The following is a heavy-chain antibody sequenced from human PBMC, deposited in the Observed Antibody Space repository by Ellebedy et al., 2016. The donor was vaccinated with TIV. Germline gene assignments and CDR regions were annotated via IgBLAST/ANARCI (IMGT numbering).Heavy chain of an antibody. CDR2: VSHSGGS. J-gene: IGHJ4*02. Sequence: SETLSLXXAVSGDSITSGIYYWGWIRQSPRKGLEWIGSVSHSGGSYYNPSFIGRVTMPVDSSKNQVSLNLSSVTAADTAVYFCARGGEDFDYWGPGTLVTVSS. V-gene: IGHV4-39*07. CDR3: ARGGEDFDY. D-gene: IGHD3-10*01. CDR1: GDSITSGIYY.